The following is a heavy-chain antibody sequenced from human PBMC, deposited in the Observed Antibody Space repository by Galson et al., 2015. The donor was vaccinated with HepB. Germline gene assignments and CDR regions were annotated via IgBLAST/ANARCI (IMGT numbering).Heavy chain of an antibody. V-gene: IGHV1-69*13. Sequence: SVKVSCKASGGTFSSYAISWVRQAPGQGLEWMGGIIPIFGTANYAQKFQGRVTITADESTSTAYMELSSLRSEDTAVYYCARDPDYYDSSGYYYPSYFDYWGQGTLVTVSS. CDR1: GGTFSSYA. D-gene: IGHD3-22*01. CDR2: IIPIFGTA. J-gene: IGHJ4*02. CDR3: ARDPDYYDSSGYYYPSYFDY.